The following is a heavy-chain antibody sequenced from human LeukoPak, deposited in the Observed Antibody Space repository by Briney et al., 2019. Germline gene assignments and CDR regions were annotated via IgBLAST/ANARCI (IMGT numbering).Heavy chain of an antibody. CDR3: ARWGYYYGSGRPTGSAFDI. CDR1: GGSISSGSYY. V-gene: IGHV4-61*02. CDR2: IYTSGST. D-gene: IGHD3-10*01. Sequence: SETLSLTCTVSGGSISSGSYYWSWIRQPAGKGLEWIGRIYTSGSTNYNPSLKSRVTMSVDTSKNQFSLKLSSVTAADTAVYYCARWGYYYGSGRPTGSAFDIWGQGTMVTVSS. J-gene: IGHJ3*02.